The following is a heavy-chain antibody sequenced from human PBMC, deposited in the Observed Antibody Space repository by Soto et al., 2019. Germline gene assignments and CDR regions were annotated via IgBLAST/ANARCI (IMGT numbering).Heavy chain of an antibody. J-gene: IGHJ5*02. CDR2: IYYSGST. V-gene: IGHV4-30-4*01. Sequence: PSETLSLTCTVSGGSISSGDYYWSWIRQPPGKGPEWIGYIYYSGSTYYNPSLKSRVTISVDTSKNQFSLKLSSVTAADTAVYYCASLVVTAHNWFDPWGQGTLVTVSS. D-gene: IGHD2-21*02. CDR1: GGSISSGDYY. CDR3: ASLVVTAHNWFDP.